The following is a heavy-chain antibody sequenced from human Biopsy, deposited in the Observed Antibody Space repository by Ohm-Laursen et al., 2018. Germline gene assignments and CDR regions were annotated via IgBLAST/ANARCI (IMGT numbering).Heavy chain of an antibody. J-gene: IGHJ6*02. CDR1: GFTFSIYA. Sequence: LSLTCVASGFTFSIYAIHWVRQAPGQGLEHVAAINSNGGTTYYVNSVKGRFTISRDNSKNTVSLQMGSLRSEDMAVYYCARGNSENNYYFAMDVWGQGTTVTVSS. CDR3: ARGNSENNYYFAMDV. CDR2: INSNGGTT. V-gene: IGHV3-64*01. D-gene: IGHD1-26*01.